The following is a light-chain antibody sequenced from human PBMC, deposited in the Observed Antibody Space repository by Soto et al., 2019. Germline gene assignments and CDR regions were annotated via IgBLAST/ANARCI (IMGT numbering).Light chain of an antibody. V-gene: IGKV1-39*01. CDR2: AAS. CDR3: QQSFSPLWT. Sequence: DIQMTQSPSSLSASVGDRVTITCRASQSISNYLYWYQQKPGKAPKLLIYAASSMQSGVPSRFSGSGSETDFTLTISSLQPDDSATYYCQQSFSPLWTFGQGTKVEV. J-gene: IGKJ1*01. CDR1: QSISNY.